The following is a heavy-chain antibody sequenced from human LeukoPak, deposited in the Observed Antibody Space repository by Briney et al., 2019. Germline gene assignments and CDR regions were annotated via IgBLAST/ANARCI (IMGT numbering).Heavy chain of an antibody. CDR3: ARGSGSYSSDAFDI. CDR2: INGDGSNT. V-gene: IGHV3-74*01. CDR1: GFTFRSYW. J-gene: IGHJ3*02. D-gene: IGHD3-10*01. Sequence: GGSLRLSCAASGFTFRSYWMHWVRQTPGKGLVWVSCINGDGSNTTYADSVKGRFTTSRDTAKNTLYLQMISLRADDTAVYYCARGSGSYSSDAFDIWGQGTMVTVSS.